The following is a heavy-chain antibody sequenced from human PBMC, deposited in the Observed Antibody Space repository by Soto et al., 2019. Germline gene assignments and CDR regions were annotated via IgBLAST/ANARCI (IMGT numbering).Heavy chain of an antibody. CDR3: VREGRGSFDF. D-gene: IGHD5-12*01. CDR2: IGGRGNSA. J-gene: IGHJ3*01. CDR1: GFIFTNYA. Sequence: RRLSCAASGFIFTNYAMNWVRQAPGKGLEWVSVIGGRGNSAYYADSVQGRFTISRDNSKNTLSLQMRSLTADDTALYYCVREGRGSFDFWGRGTMVTVSS. V-gene: IGHV3-23*01.